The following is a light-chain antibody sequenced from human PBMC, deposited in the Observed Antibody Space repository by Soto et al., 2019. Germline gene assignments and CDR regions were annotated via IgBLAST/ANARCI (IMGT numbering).Light chain of an antibody. V-gene: IGKV3-20*01. Sequence: NVLTHSPGTLSLSPCERAALSCSASQSLSGNYLAWYQQKPGQAPRVLIYRASIRATGISDRFSGSGSGTDFTLTISRLEPEDFAVYYCQHYGASPWTFGQGTKVDIK. CDR3: QHYGASPWT. CDR2: RAS. J-gene: IGKJ1*01. CDR1: QSLSGNY.